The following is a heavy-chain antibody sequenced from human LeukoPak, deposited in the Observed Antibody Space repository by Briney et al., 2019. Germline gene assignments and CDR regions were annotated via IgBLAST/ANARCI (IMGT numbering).Heavy chain of an antibody. CDR3: ARLGPGMNFFYLDF. CDR1: GFTFSSYG. J-gene: IGHJ4*02. D-gene: IGHD3-10*01. CDR2: ISDSGGRT. Sequence: GGSLRLSCAASGFTFSSYGMSWVRQAPGKGLEWVSGISDSGGRTYYADSVKGRFTISRDNSKNTLYLQMNILRAEDTALYYCARLGPGMNFFYLDFWGQGNLVTVSS. V-gene: IGHV3-23*01.